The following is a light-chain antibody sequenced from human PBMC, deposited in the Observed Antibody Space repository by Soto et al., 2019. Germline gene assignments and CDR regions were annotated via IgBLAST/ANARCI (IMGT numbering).Light chain of an antibody. CDR3: QQYGSSPRT. J-gene: IGKJ1*01. CDR1: QSVSSSS. V-gene: IGKV3-20*01. Sequence: EIVLTQSPGTLSLSPGERATLSCRASQSVSSSSLAWYQQKRGQAPRLLIHDASSRATGIPDGFSGSGSGTDFTLTISRLEPEDFAVYYCQQYGSSPRTFGQGTRVEVK. CDR2: DAS.